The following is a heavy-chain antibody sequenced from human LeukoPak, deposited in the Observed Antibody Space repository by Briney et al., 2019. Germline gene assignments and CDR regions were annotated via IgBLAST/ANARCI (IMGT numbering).Heavy chain of an antibody. CDR3: AREDQDTAKVDY. J-gene: IGHJ4*02. V-gene: IGHV4-59*01. Sequence: SETLSLTCTVSGASISSNYWTWIRQPPGKGLEWIGYIYYSGKTNYNPSLKSRVIISVDTSKNQFSLKLNSVTAADTAVYYCAREDQDTAKVDYWGPGTLVTVSS. CDR1: GASISSNY. D-gene: IGHD5-18*01. CDR2: IYYSGKT.